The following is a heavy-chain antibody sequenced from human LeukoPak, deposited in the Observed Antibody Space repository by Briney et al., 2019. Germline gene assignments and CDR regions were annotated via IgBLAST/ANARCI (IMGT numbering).Heavy chain of an antibody. CDR2: IDSGGSNT. Sequence: GGSLRLSCVVSGFTFSTYWMHWVRQGPGKGLVWVSRIDSGGSNTLYANSVRGRFTISRDNAKNTLYLQMNSLRVEDTAMYYCARVGREYSSSSPPDYWGQGTLVTVSS. CDR1: GFTFSTYW. V-gene: IGHV3-74*01. J-gene: IGHJ4*02. D-gene: IGHD6-6*01. CDR3: ARVGREYSSSSPPDY.